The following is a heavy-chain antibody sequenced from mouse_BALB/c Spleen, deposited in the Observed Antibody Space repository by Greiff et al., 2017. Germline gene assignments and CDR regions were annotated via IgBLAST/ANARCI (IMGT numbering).Heavy chain of an antibody. Sequence: QVQLQQSGPGLVQPSQSLSITCTVSGFSLTSYGVHWVRQSPGKGLEWLGVIWSGGSTDYNAAFISRLSISKDNSKSQVFFKMNSLQANDTAIYYCARGYYGRPWFAYWGQGTLVTVSA. CDR1: GFSLTSYG. V-gene: IGHV2-2*02. D-gene: IGHD2-1*01. CDR2: IWSGGST. CDR3: ARGYYGRPWFAY. J-gene: IGHJ3*01.